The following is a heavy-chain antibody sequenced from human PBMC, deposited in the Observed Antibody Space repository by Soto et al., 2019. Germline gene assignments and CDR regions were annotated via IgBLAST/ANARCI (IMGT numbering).Heavy chain of an antibody. J-gene: IGHJ5*02. Sequence: GGSLRLSCAASGFTFGTTDMSCVRQAPGEGLEWVSTIDGRGGITYYADSVKGRFTISRDNSRTTVYLQMNSLRGDDTALYYCVKNSGWFNTWGQGALVTVSS. V-gene: IGHV3-23*01. CDR1: GFTFGTTD. D-gene: IGHD3-10*01. CDR3: VKNSGWFNT. CDR2: IDGRGGIT.